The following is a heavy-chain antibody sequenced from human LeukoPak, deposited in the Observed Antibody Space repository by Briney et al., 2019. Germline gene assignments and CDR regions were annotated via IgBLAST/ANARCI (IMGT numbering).Heavy chain of an antibody. J-gene: IGHJ6*03. CDR3: AKYYGDYYYYYYMDV. V-gene: IGHV3-11*01. Sequence: GGSLRLSCATSGFTFSDYYMSWIRQAPGKGLEWLSYISGDGGDINYADSVGGRFTVSRDNSKNTLYLQMNSLRAEDTALYYCAKYYGDYYYYYYMDVWGKGTTVTVSS. D-gene: IGHD4-17*01. CDR2: ISGDGGDI. CDR1: GFTFSDYY.